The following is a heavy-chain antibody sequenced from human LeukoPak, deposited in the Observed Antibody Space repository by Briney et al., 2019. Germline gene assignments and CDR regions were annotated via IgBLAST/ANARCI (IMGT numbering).Heavy chain of an antibody. CDR2: IYTSGST. D-gene: IGHD4-17*01. CDR1: GGSISSYY. CDR3: ARDEVDCGDYNWFDP. J-gene: IGHJ5*02. V-gene: IGHV4-4*07. Sequence: PSETLSLTCTVSGGSISSYYWSWIRQPAGKGLEWIGRIYTSGSTNYNPSLKSRVTMSVDTSKNQFSLKLSSVTAADTAVYYCARDEVDCGDYNWFDPWGQGTLVTVSS.